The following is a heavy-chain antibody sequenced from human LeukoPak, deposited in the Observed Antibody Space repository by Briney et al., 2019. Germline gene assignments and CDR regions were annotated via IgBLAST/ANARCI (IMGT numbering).Heavy chain of an antibody. Sequence: SETLSLTCTVSGGSISSSSYYWGWIRQPPGKGLEWIGSIYYSGSAYYNPSLKSRVTISVDTSKNQFSLNLSSMTAADTAVYYCARENVLLWFGEYRGNWFDPWGQGTLVTVSS. CDR2: IYYSGSA. D-gene: IGHD3-10*01. CDR3: ARENVLLWFGEYRGNWFDP. CDR1: GGSISSSSYY. J-gene: IGHJ5*02. V-gene: IGHV4-39*07.